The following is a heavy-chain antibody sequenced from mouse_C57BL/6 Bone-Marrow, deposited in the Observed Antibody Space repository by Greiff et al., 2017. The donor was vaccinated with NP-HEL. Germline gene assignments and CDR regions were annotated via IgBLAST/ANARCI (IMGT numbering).Heavy chain of an antibody. D-gene: IGHD2-5*01. CDR2: IDPENGDT. Sequence: PLQQSGAELVRPGASVKLSCTASGFNIKDDYMHWVKQRPEQGLEWIGWIDPENGDTEYASKFQGKATITADTSSNTAYLQLSSLTSEDTAVYYCTTFYSNSFAYWGQGTLVTVSA. CDR1: GFNIKDDY. J-gene: IGHJ3*01. V-gene: IGHV14-4*01. CDR3: TTFYSNSFAY.